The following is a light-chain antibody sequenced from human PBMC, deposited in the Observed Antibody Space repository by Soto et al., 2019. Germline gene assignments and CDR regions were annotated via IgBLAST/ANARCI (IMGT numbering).Light chain of an antibody. CDR2: GAS. J-gene: IGKJ3*01. Sequence: EIVLTQSPGTLSLSPGERATLSCRASQSVSSSYLAWYQQKPGQAPRLLIYGASSRATGIPDRFRGSGYGTHFTLTISRLEPEDFAVYYCQQYGSSPFTFGPGTKVEIK. V-gene: IGKV3-20*01. CDR3: QQYGSSPFT. CDR1: QSVSSSY.